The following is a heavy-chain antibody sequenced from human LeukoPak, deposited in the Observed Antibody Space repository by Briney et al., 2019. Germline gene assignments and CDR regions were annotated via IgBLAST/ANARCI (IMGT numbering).Heavy chain of an antibody. V-gene: IGHV3-23*01. CDR3: VQEGPRGLAFDI. CDR2: ISGSGGGT. Sequence: QPSETLSLTCAVYGGSFSGYYWSWVRQAPGKGPEWVSGISGSGGGTYYADSVKGRFAISRDNSKNTLYLQMNSLRAEDTAVYYCVQEGPRGLAFDIWGQGTKVTVSS. J-gene: IGHJ3*02. CDR1: GGSFSGYY.